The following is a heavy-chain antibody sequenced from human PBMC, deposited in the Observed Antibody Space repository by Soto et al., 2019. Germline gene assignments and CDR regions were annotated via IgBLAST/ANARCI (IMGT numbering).Heavy chain of an antibody. V-gene: IGHV1-18*01. CDR2: ISAHNGNT. CDR1: GYTFPSYG. Sequence: QGHLVQSGAEVKKPGASVKVSCKGSGYTFPSYGITWVRQAPGQGLEWMGWISAHNGNTDYAQKLQGRVTVTRDTSTSTAYMELRSLRSYDTAVYYCARGRYGDYWGQGALVTVSS. CDR3: ARGRYGDY. J-gene: IGHJ4*02. D-gene: IGHD1-1*01.